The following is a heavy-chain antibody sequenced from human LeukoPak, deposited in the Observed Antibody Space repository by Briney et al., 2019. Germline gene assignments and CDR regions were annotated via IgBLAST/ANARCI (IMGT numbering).Heavy chain of an antibody. CDR3: AREDGYNFSPYGAFDI. D-gene: IGHD5-24*01. Sequence: SVKVSCKASGGTFSSYAINWVRQAPGQGLEWMGGLIPIFGTANYAQKFQGRVTITTDESTSTAYMELSSLRSEDTAVYYCAREDGYNFSPYGAFDIWGQGTMVTVSS. CDR2: LIPIFGTA. J-gene: IGHJ3*02. V-gene: IGHV1-69*05. CDR1: GGTFSSYA.